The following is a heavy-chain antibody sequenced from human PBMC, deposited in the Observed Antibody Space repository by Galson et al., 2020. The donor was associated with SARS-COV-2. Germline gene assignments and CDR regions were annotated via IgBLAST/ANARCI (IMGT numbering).Heavy chain of an antibody. D-gene: IGHD5-18*01. V-gene: IGHV3-7*03. Sequence: GGSLRLSCAASGFTFSSYWMSWVRQAPGKGLEWVANIKQDGSEKYYVDSVKGRFTISRDNAKNSLYLQMNSLRAEDTAVYYCARDWYSYGSNYYYYGMDVWGQGTTVTGSS. CDR1: GFTFSSYW. CDR2: IKQDGSEK. CDR3: ARDWYSYGSNYYYYGMDV. J-gene: IGHJ6*02.